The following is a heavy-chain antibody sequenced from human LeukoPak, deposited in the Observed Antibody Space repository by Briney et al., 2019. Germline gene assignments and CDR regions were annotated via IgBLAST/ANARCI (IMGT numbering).Heavy chain of an antibody. CDR1: GGSVNSRLYF. Sequence: PSETLSLTCSVSGGSVNSRLYFWASVREPPGKGLQWIGSVYYAGSTYYNPSLESRVIISVDTSRDEFSLTLNSVTAADTSVYFCVRMVRGVILGPNYYPYHMDVWGKGTTVTVSS. CDR2: VYYAGST. J-gene: IGHJ6*03. V-gene: IGHV4-39*01. CDR3: VRMVRGVILGPNYYPYHMDV. D-gene: IGHD3-10*01.